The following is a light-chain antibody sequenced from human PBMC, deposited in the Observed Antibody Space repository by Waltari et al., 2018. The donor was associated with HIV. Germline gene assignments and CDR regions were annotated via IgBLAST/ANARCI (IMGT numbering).Light chain of an antibody. CDR3: CSYSGSGTLYV. CDR1: SSAVAGYTF. CDR2: DVT. Sequence: QSALSQPRFVSASPGHTVTISVTGTSSAVAGYTFVCWYHHHPGKAPKLVISDVTKRPAGVPDRLSGSKSGNTASLTSSGLQAEDEADYYCCSYSGSGTLYVFGTGTEVTVL. V-gene: IGLV2-11*01. J-gene: IGLJ1*01.